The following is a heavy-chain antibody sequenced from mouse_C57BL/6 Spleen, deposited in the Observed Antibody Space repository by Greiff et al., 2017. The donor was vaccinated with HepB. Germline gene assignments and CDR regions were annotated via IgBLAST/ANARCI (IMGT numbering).Heavy chain of an antibody. V-gene: IGHV1-26*01. Sequence: VQLQQSGPELVKPGASVKISCKASGYTFTDYYMNWVKQSHGKSLEWIGDINPNNGGTSYNQKFKGKATLTVDKSSSTAYMELRSLTSEDSAVYYCARVEYYGSSSYWYFDVWGTGTTVTVSS. CDR3: ARVEYYGSSSYWYFDV. J-gene: IGHJ1*03. CDR1: GYTFTDYY. CDR2: INPNNGGT. D-gene: IGHD1-1*01.